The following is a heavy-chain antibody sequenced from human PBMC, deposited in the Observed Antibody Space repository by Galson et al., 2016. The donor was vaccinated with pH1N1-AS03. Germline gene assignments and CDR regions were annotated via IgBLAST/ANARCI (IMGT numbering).Heavy chain of an antibody. Sequence: SVKVSCKASEGTFSNFGISWVRQAPGQGLEWMGGFIPIFGTANVAQKFKGRVTITADNLELSSLRSDDTAVYYCARDNYYDTGAFYRHFDFWGQGTLLVGSS. J-gene: IGHJ4*02. D-gene: IGHD3-22*01. CDR1: EGTFSNFG. V-gene: IGHV1-69*06. CDR3: ARDNYYDTGAFYRHFDF. CDR2: FIPIFGTA.